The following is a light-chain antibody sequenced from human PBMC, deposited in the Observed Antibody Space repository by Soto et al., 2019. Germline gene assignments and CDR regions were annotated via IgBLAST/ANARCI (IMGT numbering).Light chain of an antibody. CDR3: QQSYNSLQT. CDR2: AAS. CDR1: QTIMTY. Sequence: DIQMTQSPSSLSASVGDEVTITCRASQTIMTYLNWYQLKPGKPPRLLIYAASSLQSGVPSRFSGSGSGTDFTLTISSLQPEDFATYSCQQSYNSLQTFGRGTKVDIK. V-gene: IGKV1-39*01. J-gene: IGKJ1*01.